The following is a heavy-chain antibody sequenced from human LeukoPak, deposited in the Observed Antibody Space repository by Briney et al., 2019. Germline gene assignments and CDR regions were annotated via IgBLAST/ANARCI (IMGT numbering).Heavy chain of an antibody. Sequence: SVKVSCKASGGAFNNYAISWVRQAPGQGLEWMGRIIPILGLSNYAQNFQGRVTITADKSTTTAYLELSSLRSDDTAVYYCARARYIGAAAGCLRIDPWGQGTLVTVSS. J-gene: IGHJ5*02. CDR2: IIPILGLS. CDR1: GGAFNNYA. V-gene: IGHV1-69*04. CDR3: ARARYIGAAAGCLRIDP. D-gene: IGHD6-13*01.